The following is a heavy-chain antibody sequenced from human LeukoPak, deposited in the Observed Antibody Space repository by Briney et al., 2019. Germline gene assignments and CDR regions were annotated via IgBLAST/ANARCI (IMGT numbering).Heavy chain of an antibody. D-gene: IGHD3-10*02. Sequence: GGSLRLSCAASGFTFDDYAMQWVRQAPGKGLEWVSGVSWNRGKIAYADSVKGRFTISRDNAKNSLYLQMNSLRAEDTAVYYCAELGITMIGGVWGKGTTVTISS. J-gene: IGHJ6*04. V-gene: IGHV3-9*01. CDR1: GFTFDDYA. CDR2: VSWNRGKI. CDR3: AELGITMIGGV.